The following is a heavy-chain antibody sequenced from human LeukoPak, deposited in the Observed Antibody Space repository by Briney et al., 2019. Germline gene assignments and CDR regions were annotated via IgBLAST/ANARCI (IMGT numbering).Heavy chain of an antibody. D-gene: IGHD1-26*01. J-gene: IGHJ6*03. CDR2: IYYSGST. CDR3: ARSGGSYYEDYYHYMDV. Sequence: SETLSLTCTVSGGSISSYYWSWIRQPPGKGLEWIGYIYYSGSTNYNPSLKSRVTISVDTSKNQFSLKLSSVTAADTAVYYCARSGGSYYEDYYHYMDVWGKGTTVTVSS. CDR1: GGSISSYY. V-gene: IGHV4-59*01.